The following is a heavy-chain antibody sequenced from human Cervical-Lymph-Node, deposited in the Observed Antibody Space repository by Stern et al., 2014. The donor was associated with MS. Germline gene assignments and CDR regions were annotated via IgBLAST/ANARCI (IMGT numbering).Heavy chain of an antibody. V-gene: IGHV1-8*01. J-gene: IGHJ6*02. CDR1: GYTFINYD. CDR2: MNPNNANT. D-gene: IGHD5-18*01. CDR3: VRGGFSYGYGLDA. Sequence: QFQLVQSGSQVRKPGASVKVSCQALGYTFINYDIFWVRQATGQGLEWMGWMNPNNANTGHAQKFQGRVTMTRNTSISTAYMELSGLRSDDTAVYYCVRGGFSYGYGLDAWGQGTAVIVSS.